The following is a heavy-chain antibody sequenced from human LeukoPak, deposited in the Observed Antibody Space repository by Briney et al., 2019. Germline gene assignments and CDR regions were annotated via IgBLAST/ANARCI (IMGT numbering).Heavy chain of an antibody. CDR2: IRKKANSYTT. CDR3: ARVDDTSGYSFGY. J-gene: IGHJ4*02. V-gene: IGHV3-72*01. CDR1: GFTFSDHY. Sequence: GGSLRLSCAASGFTFSDHYMDWVRQAPGKGREWVGHIRKKANSYTTEYAASVKGRFTISRDDSKNSLYLQMNSLKTEDTAVYYCARVDDTSGYSFGYWGQGTLVTVSS. D-gene: IGHD3-22*01.